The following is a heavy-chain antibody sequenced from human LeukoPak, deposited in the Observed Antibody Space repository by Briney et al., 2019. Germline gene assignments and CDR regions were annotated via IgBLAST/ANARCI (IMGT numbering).Heavy chain of an antibody. CDR1: GFTFSSYG. J-gene: IGHJ3*02. D-gene: IGHD2-2*01. V-gene: IGHV3-30*02. CDR2: IRYDGSNK. Sequence: GGSLRLSCAASGFTFSSYGMHWVRQAPGKGLEWVAFIRYDGSNKYYADSVKGRFTISRDNSKNTLYLQMNSPRAEDTAVYYCAKDRRSVVADAFDIWGQGTMVTVSS. CDR3: AKDRRSVVADAFDI.